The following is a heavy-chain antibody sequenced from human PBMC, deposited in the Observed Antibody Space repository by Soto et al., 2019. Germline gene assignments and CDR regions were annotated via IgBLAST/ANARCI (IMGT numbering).Heavy chain of an antibody. J-gene: IGHJ6*02. Sequence: PGGSLRLSCAASGFTFSDYYMSWIRQAPGKGLEWVSYISSSGSTIYYADSVKGRFTISRDNAKNSLYLQMNSLRAEDTAVYYCPRECTPLLTMVRGVKPNYGMDVWGQGTTVTVSS. CDR2: ISSSGSTI. V-gene: IGHV3-11*01. CDR1: GFTFSDYY. CDR3: PRECTPLLTMVRGVKPNYGMDV. D-gene: IGHD3-10*01.